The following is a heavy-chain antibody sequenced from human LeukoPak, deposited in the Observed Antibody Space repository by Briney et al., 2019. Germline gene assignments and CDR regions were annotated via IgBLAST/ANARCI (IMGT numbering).Heavy chain of an antibody. CDR3: AKDRGYSWNDEADSYYYYYGMDV. J-gene: IGHJ6*02. D-gene: IGHD1-1*01. CDR1: GFTFSSYG. V-gene: IGHV3-30*18. Sequence: GRSLRLSCAASGFTFSSYGMHWVRQAPGKGLEWVAVISYDGSNKYYADSVKGRFTISRDNSKNTLYLQMNSLRAEDTAVYYCAKDRGYSWNDEADSYYYYYGMDVWGQGTTVTVSS. CDR2: ISYDGSNK.